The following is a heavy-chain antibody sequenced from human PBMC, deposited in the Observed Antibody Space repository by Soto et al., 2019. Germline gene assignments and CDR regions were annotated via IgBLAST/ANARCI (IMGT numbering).Heavy chain of an antibody. D-gene: IGHD6-13*01. CDR1: GFTFSSYG. Sequence: GGSLRLSCAASGFTFSSYGMHWVRQAPGKGLEWVAVIWYDGSNKYYADSVKGRFTISRDNSKNTLYLQMNSLRAEDTAVYYCARGGIAAAGRSRLYYFDYWGQGTLVTVSS. CDR3: ARGGIAAAGRSRLYYFDY. V-gene: IGHV3-33*01. J-gene: IGHJ4*02. CDR2: IWYDGSNK.